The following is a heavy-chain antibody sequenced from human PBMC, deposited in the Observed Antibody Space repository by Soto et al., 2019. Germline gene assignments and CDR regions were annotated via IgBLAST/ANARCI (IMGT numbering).Heavy chain of an antibody. CDR2: IIPIFGTA. Sequence: QVQLVQSGAEVKKPGSSVKVSCKASGGTFSSYAISWVRQAPGQGLEWMGGIIPIFGTANYAQKFQGRVTITADESTSTAYMELSSLRSEDTAVYYCARDCSRTSCRKGYWYFDLWGRGTLVTVSS. CDR1: GGTFSSYA. CDR3: ARDCSRTSCRKGYWYFDL. J-gene: IGHJ2*01. V-gene: IGHV1-69*01. D-gene: IGHD2-2*01.